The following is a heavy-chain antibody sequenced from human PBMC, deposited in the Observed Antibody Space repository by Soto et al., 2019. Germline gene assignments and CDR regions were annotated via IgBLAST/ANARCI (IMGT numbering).Heavy chain of an antibody. Sequence: QVHLMQSGAEVKKPGASVKVSCEASGFTFSSYYIHWVRRAPGQGLEWMGTTNPPGGRSTYAQKCLGRITVAVDTSSRSVYMELSRLRPEDTAVYYCASTVNNYDRPVVYWGQGTPGTVSS. V-gene: IGHV1-46*01. CDR2: TNPPGGRS. J-gene: IGHJ4*02. CDR3: ASTVNNYDRPVVY. D-gene: IGHD3-10*02. CDR1: GFTFSSYY.